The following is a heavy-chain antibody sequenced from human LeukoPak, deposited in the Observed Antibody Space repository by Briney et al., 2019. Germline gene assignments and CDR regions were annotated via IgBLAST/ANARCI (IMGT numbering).Heavy chain of an antibody. D-gene: IGHD1-1*01. CDR1: GFTLSNYA. CDR3: ASSPPTGTTWYFDL. J-gene: IGHJ2*01. V-gene: IGHV3-64*01. CDR2: ISSDGGSR. Sequence: QPGGSLRLSCAASGFTLSNYAMHWVRQAPGRGLEYVSAISSDGGSRYYANSVKGRFTISRDNSKNTLYLQMGSLRIEDMAVYYCASSPPTGTTWYFDLWGRGTLVTVSS.